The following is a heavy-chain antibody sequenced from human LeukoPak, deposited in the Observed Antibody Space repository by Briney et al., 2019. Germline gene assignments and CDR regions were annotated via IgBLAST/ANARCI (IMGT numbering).Heavy chain of an antibody. J-gene: IGHJ5*01. D-gene: IGHD3-10*01. Sequence: LETLSLTCTVSGASISDSYWSWIRQPPGKGLEWIGYIYYSGGTNYNPSLKSRVTISVDTSKNQMSLEVGNATTEDTAVYYCARTHGLKFGDQGVWFDPWGQGTLVTVPT. CDR3: ARTHGLKFGDQGVWFDP. V-gene: IGHV4-59*01. CDR2: IYYSGGT. CDR1: GASISDSY.